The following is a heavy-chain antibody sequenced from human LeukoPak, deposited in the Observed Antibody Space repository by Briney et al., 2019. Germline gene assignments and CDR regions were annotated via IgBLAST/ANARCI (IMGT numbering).Heavy chain of an antibody. CDR1: GFTFSSYA. CDR3: AKEDVVPSASHNWFDP. V-gene: IGHV3-23*01. D-gene: IGHD5-12*01. J-gene: IGHJ5*02. CDR2: ISSGGGRT. Sequence: GGSLRLSCAASGFTFSSYAMSWVRQAPGKGLEWVSSISSGGGRTYYADSVKGRLTISRDNAQNTLYLEVKSLRADDTAVYYCAKEDVVPSASHNWFDPWGQGTLVTVSS.